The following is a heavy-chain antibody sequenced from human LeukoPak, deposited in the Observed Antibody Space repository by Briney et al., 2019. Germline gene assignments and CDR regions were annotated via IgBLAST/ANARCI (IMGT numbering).Heavy chain of an antibody. V-gene: IGHV3-23*01. Sequence: GGSLRLSCAASGFTFSSYGMSWVRQAPGKGLEWVSAISGSGGSTYYADFVKGRFTISRDNSKNTPYLQMNSLRAEDTAVYYCAKSGYYFCFDYWGQGTLVTVSS. D-gene: IGHD3-22*01. CDR1: GFTFSSYG. CDR3: AKSGYYFCFDY. J-gene: IGHJ4*02. CDR2: ISGSGGST.